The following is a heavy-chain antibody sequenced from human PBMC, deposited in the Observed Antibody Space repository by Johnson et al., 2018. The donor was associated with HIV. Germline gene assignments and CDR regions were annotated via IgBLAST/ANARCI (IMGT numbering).Heavy chain of an antibody. J-gene: IGHJ3*01. V-gene: IGHV3-9*01. CDR1: GFTFDDYA. CDR2: ISWNSGSI. Sequence: LVESGGGLVQPGRSLRLSCAASGFTFDDYAMHWVRQAPGKGLEWVSGISWNSGSIGYADSVKGRFTISRDNAKNSLYLQMTILRAEDTAIYYCSRKGYAFDLWGQGTMVTVSS. CDR3: SRKGYAFDL.